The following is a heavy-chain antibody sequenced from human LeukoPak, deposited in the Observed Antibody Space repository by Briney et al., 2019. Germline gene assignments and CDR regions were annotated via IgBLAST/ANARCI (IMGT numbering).Heavy chain of an antibody. D-gene: IGHD3-22*01. CDR2: IYYSGST. Sequence: SETLSLTCSVSGGSISSSTYYWGWIRQPPGKGLEWIGTIYYSGSTYYSTSLKTRVTISVDTSKEQFSPNLSSVTAADTAVYYCARHLFGSGYYPDYWGQGTLVTVSS. V-gene: IGHV4-39*01. CDR1: GGSISSSTYY. CDR3: ARHLFGSGYYPDY. J-gene: IGHJ4*02.